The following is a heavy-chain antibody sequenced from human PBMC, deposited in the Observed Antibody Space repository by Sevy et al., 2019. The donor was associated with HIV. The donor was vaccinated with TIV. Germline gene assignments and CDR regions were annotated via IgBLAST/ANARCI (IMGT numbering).Heavy chain of an antibody. D-gene: IGHD3-10*01. V-gene: IGHV3-74*01. J-gene: IGHJ4*02. CDR3: ASSKGDYYYGSGSLHADY. Sequence: GGSLRLSCAASGFTFSSYWMHWVRQAPGKGLVWVSRINSDGSRTSYADSVKGRFTITRDNAKNTLYVQMNSLRAEDTAVYYCASSKGDYYYGSGSLHADYWGQGTLVTVSS. CDR2: INSDGSRT. CDR1: GFTFSSYW.